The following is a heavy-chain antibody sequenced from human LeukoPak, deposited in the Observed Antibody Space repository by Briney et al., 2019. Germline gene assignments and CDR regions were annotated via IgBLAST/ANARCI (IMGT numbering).Heavy chain of an antibody. CDR1: GYTFTGYY. D-gene: IGHD3-16*02. J-gene: IGHJ4*02. CDR2: INPNSGGT. V-gene: IGHV1-2*02. CDR3: ARGSPRMITFGGVIVTLSFDY. Sequence: ASVKVSCKASGYTFTGYYMHWVRQAPGRGLEWMGWINPNSGGTNYAQKFQGRVTMTRDTSISTAYMELSRLRSDDTAVYYCARGSPRMITFGGVIVTLSFDYWGQGTLVTVSS.